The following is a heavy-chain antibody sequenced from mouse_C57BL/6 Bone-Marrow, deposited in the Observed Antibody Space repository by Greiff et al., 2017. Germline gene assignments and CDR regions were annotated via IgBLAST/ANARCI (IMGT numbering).Heavy chain of an antibody. J-gene: IGHJ2*01. CDR1: GFSLTSYG. V-gene: IGHV2-5*01. CDR3: AKNGSILWYLDY. D-gene: IGHD1-1*02. CDR2: IWRGGST. Sequence: VQVVESGPGLVQPSQSLSITCTVSGFSLTSYGVHWVRQSPGKGLEWLGVIWRGGSTDYNAAFMSRLSITKDNSKSQVFFKMNSLQADDSAIYYCAKNGSILWYLDYWGQGTTLTVSA.